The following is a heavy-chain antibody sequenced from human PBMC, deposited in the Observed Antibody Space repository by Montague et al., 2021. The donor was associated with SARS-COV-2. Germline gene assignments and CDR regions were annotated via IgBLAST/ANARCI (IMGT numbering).Heavy chain of an antibody. D-gene: IGHD1-26*01. V-gene: IGHV4-61*02. Sequence: TLSLTCTVSGGSISSGSYYWSWIRQPAGKGLEWFGRIYTSGSTNSXXXLKSRVTISVDTSKNQFSLKLSSVTAADTAVYYCARAGEIVGVTIISHWFDPWGQGTLVTVSS. CDR1: GGSISSGSYY. CDR3: ARAGEIVGVTIISHWFDP. CDR2: IYTSGST. J-gene: IGHJ5*02.